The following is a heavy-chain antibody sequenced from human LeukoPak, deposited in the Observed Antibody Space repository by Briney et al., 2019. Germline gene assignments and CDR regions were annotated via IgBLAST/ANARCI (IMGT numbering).Heavy chain of an antibody. CDR2: INHSGST. Sequence: PSETLSLTCAVYGGSFSGYYWSWIRQPPGKGLEWIGEINHSGSTNYNPPLKSRVTISVDTSKNQFSLKLSSVTAADTAVNYCARGRGYYYDSSGYYGIRAFDIWGQGTMVTVSS. V-gene: IGHV4-34*01. J-gene: IGHJ3*02. D-gene: IGHD3-22*01. CDR3: ARGRGYYYDSSGYYGIRAFDI. CDR1: GGSFSGYY.